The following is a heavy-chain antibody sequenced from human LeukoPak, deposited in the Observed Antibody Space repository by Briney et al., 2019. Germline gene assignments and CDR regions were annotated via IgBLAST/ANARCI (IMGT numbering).Heavy chain of an antibody. V-gene: IGHV3-30*02. CDR1: GFTLSSYG. CDR3: AKEIWPTVTTPGWTYFDY. Sequence: PGGSLRPSCAASGFTLSSYGMHWVRQAPGKGLEWVAFIRYDGSNKYYADSVKGRFTISRDNSRNTLYLQMNSLRAEDTAVYYCAKEIWPTVTTPGWTYFDYWGQGTLVTVSS. D-gene: IGHD4-17*01. J-gene: IGHJ4*02. CDR2: IRYDGSNK.